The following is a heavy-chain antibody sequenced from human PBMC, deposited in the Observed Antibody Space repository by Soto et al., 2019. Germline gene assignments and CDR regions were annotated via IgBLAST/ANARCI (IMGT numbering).Heavy chain of an antibody. D-gene: IGHD6-19*01. CDR2: TYYRSKWYN. CDR1: GDSVSSDRAA. V-gene: IGHV6-1*01. Sequence: PSQTLSLTFAISGDSVSSDRAAWNWIRQSPSRGLEWLGRTYYRSKWYNDYAMSVKSRITINPDTSKNQFSLQLNSVTPEDTAVYYCAKVGGVAVAAKGAWFDPWGQGTLVTVSS. J-gene: IGHJ5*02. CDR3: AKVGGVAVAAKGAWFDP.